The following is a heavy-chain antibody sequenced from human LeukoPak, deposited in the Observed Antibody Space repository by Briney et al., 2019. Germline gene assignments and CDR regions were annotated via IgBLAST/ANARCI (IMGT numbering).Heavy chain of an antibody. Sequence: SVTVPCKASGGTFSSYAISWVRQAPGQGLEWMGRIIPILGIANYAQKFQGRVTITADKSTSTAYMELSSLRSEDTAVYYCARERRAYYGSGSYKPYYYYGMDVWGQGTTVTVSS. CDR1: GGTFSSYA. V-gene: IGHV1-69*04. D-gene: IGHD3-10*01. CDR3: ARERRAYYGSGSYKPYYYYGMDV. J-gene: IGHJ6*02. CDR2: IIPILGIA.